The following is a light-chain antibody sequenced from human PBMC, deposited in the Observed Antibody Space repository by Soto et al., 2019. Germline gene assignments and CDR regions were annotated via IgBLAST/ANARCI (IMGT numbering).Light chain of an antibody. CDR3: QHYGDSSST. J-gene: IGKJ4*01. Sequence: IVLTQSPGTLSLSPGEVATLSCGASQTIAYNFLAWYQQKPGLAPRLLVYDASKRATGIPDRFSGSGSGTDFTLTITTPEPEDFAVYYCQHYGDSSSTFGGGTRVEI. CDR2: DAS. V-gene: IGKV3D-20*01. CDR1: QTIAYNF.